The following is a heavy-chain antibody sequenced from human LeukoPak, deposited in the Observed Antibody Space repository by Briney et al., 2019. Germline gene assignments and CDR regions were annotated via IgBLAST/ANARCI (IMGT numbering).Heavy chain of an antibody. Sequence: SETLSLTCTVSGGSISTYYWSWIRQPPGKGLEWIGYIYYSGSTNYNPSLKSRVTISVDTSKNQFSLKLGSVTAADTAVYYCAREEALGNGSFDYWGQGTLVTVSS. J-gene: IGHJ4*02. CDR2: IYYSGST. CDR3: AREEALGNGSFDY. D-gene: IGHD1-26*01. CDR1: GGSISTYY. V-gene: IGHV4-59*01.